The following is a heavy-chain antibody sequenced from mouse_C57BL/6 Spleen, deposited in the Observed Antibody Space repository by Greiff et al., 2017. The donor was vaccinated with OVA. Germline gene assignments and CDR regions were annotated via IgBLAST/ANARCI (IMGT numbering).Heavy chain of an antibody. CDR3: ARVEIYCYGSSYWDFDV. J-gene: IGHJ1*03. CDR1: GFTFSDYY. D-gene: IGHD1-1*01. V-gene: IGHV5-16*01. CDR2: INYDGSST. Sequence: DVKLVESEGGLVQPGSSMKLSCTASGFTFSDYYMAWVRQVPEKGLEWVANINYDGSSTYYLDSLKSRFIISRDNAKNILYLQMSSLKSEDTATYYCARVEIYCYGSSYWDFDVWGTGTTVTVSS.